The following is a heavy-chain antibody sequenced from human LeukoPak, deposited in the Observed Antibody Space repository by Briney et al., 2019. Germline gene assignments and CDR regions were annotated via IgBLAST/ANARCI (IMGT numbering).Heavy chain of an antibody. CDR1: GFTFSIYS. J-gene: IGHJ4*02. CDR2: ITSSSNYI. Sequence: PGGSLRLSCAASGFTFSIYSMNWVRQAPGKGLEWLSSITSSSNYIYYADSVKGRFTISRDNVQNSLYLQMNSLRAEDTAMYYCARDRVYFDNWGQGTLVTVSS. CDR3: ARDRVYFDN. D-gene: IGHD6-6*01. V-gene: IGHV3-21*01.